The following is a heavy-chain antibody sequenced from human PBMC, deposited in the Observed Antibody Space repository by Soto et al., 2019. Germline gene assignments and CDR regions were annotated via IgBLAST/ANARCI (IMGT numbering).Heavy chain of an antibody. J-gene: IGHJ4*02. Sequence: EVQLLESGGDLVQPGGSLRLSCAASGFTFSSSAMSWARLAPGKGLEWVSFISGSGGSTYYADSVKGRCTISRDNSKNTLFLQMNSLRAEDTAIYYCAIQRDGYNYYFDYWGQGTLVTVSS. V-gene: IGHV3-23*01. CDR1: GFTFSSSA. CDR2: ISGSGGST. D-gene: IGHD5-12*01. CDR3: AIQRDGYNYYFDY.